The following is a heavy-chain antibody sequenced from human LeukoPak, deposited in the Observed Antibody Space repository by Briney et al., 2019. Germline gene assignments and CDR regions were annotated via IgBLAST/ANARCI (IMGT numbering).Heavy chain of an antibody. CDR3: TSLITMVRGVIGLLNVN. J-gene: IGHJ4*02. Sequence: GGSLSLSCSGSGFTVSGSAILWVRHASGKGLEWFGRIRSKANSYATAYAASVKGRCTISRDDSKNTAYLQMKSLKTEDTAVYYCTSLITMVRGVIGLLNVNWGQGTLVTVSS. V-gene: IGHV3-73*01. CDR1: GFTVSGSA. CDR2: IRSKANSYAT. D-gene: IGHD3-10*01.